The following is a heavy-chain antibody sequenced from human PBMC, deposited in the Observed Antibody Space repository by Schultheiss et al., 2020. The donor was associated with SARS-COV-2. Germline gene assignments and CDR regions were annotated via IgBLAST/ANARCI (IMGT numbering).Heavy chain of an antibody. V-gene: IGHV4-30-2*01. D-gene: IGHD3-10*01. Sequence: SETLSLTCAVSGGSISSGGYSWSWIRQPPGKGLEWIGYIYHSGSTYYNPSLKSRVTISVDRSKNQFSLKLCSVTAADTAVYYCARAGGSGSYLFDYWGQGTLVTVSS. CDR3: ARAGGSGSYLFDY. CDR1: GGSISSGGYS. CDR2: IYHSGST. J-gene: IGHJ4*02.